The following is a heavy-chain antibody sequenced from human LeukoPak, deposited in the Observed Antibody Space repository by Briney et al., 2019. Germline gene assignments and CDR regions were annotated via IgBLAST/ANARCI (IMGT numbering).Heavy chain of an antibody. V-gene: IGHV3-21*01. Sequence: GGSLRLSCAASGFTFSSYSMNWVRQAPGKGLEWVSSISSSSSYIYYADSVKGRFTISRDNAKNSLYLQMNSLRAEDTAVYYCARWELLDWFDPWGQGTLVTVSS. D-gene: IGHD1-26*01. CDR2: ISSSSSYI. CDR1: GFTFSSYS. CDR3: ARWELLDWFDP. J-gene: IGHJ5*02.